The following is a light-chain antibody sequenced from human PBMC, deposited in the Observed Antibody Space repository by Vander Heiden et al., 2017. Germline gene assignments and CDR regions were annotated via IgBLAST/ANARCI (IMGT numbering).Light chain of an antibody. J-gene: IGKJ1*01. CDR1: QTISSY. V-gene: IGKV1-39*01. CDR3: QQSHSAPLA. Sequence: DIQMTQSPSSLSASVGERVTITCRASQTISSYLNWYQQKPGKAPKLLISSASRLQTEVPSRFSGSGSGTDFTLTISSLQPEDFATYYCQQSHSAPLAFGQGTKVEIK. CDR2: SAS.